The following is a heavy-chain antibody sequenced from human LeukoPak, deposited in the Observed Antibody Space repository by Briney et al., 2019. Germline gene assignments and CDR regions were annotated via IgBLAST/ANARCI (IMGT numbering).Heavy chain of an antibody. D-gene: IGHD3-10*01. V-gene: IGHV1-8*01. J-gene: IGHJ3*02. CDR2: MNPNSGNT. CDR1: GYTFTSYD. Sequence: ASVKVSCKASGYTFTSYDINWVRQATGQGLEWMGWMNPNSGNTGYAQKFQGRVTMTTDTSTSTAYMELRSLRSDDTAVYYCARSMVRGVNDAFDIWGQGTMVTVSS. CDR3: ARSMVRGVNDAFDI.